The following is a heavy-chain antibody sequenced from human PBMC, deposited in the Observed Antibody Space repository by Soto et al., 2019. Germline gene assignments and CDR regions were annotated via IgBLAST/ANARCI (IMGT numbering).Heavy chain of an antibody. J-gene: IGHJ1*01. CDR1: GGSISSGAYY. Sequence: SETLSLTCAVSGGSISSGAYYWSWIRQHPGKGLEWIGYIYYSGSTYYNPSLKSRVTISVDTSKNQFSLKLSSVTAADTAVYYCAIYDSSGSRGFQHWGQGTLVTVSS. CDR3: AIYDSSGSRGFQH. CDR2: IYYSGST. D-gene: IGHD3-22*01. V-gene: IGHV4-31*11.